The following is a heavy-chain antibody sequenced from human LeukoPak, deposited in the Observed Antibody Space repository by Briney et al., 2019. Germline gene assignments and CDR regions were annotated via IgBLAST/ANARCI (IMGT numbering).Heavy chain of an antibody. Sequence: SETLSLTCTVSGGSISTNYWSWIRQPPGKGLEWIGNIFYSGRNNYNPSLRSRVTMSVDTSKNQFSLKLSSVTAADTTVYYCARVNERGSWLGFWGQGTWSPSPQ. CDR3: ARVNERGSWLGF. V-gene: IGHV4-59*01. CDR1: GGSISTNY. J-gene: IGHJ4*02. CDR2: IFYSGRN. D-gene: IGHD3-16*01.